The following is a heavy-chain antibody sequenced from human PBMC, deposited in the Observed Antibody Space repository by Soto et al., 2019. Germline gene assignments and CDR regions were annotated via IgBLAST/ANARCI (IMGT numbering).Heavy chain of an antibody. J-gene: IGHJ6*02. CDR2: INAGNGNT. V-gene: IGHV1-3*01. CDR3: ARGEVVAATPGSYYYGMDV. Sequence: ASVKVSCKSSGYTFTSYAMHCARQAPGQRLEWMGWINAGNGNTKYSQKFQGRVTITRDTSASTAYMELSSLRSEDTAVYYCARGEVVAATPGSYYYGMDVWGQGTTVTVSS. D-gene: IGHD2-15*01. CDR1: GYTFTSYA.